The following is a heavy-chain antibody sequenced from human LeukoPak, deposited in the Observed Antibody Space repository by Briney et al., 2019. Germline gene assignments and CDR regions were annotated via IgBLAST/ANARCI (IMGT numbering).Heavy chain of an antibody. D-gene: IGHD3-3*01. CDR1: GFTFDDYA. J-gene: IGHJ4*02. V-gene: IGHV3-9*01. Sequence: PGRSLRLSCAASGFTFDDYAMHWVRQAPGKGLEWVSGISWNSGSIGYADSVKGRFTISRDNAKNSLYLHMNSLRAEDTALYYCAKVTYYDFWSGYPQVSYFDYWGQGTLVTVSS. CDR3: AKVTYYDFWSGYPQVSYFDY. CDR2: ISWNSGSI.